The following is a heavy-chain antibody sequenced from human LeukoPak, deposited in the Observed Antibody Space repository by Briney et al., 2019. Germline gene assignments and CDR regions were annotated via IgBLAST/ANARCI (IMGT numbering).Heavy chain of an antibody. J-gene: IGHJ4*02. V-gene: IGHV1-69*01. D-gene: IGHD3-10*01. CDR2: IIPIFGTA. Sequence: SVKVSCKASGGTFSSYAISWVRQAPGQGLEWMGGIIPIFGTANYAQKFQGRVTITADGSTSTAYMELSSLRSEDTAVYYCEINYGSGSYRFDYWGQGTLVTVSS. CDR3: EINYGSGSYRFDY. CDR1: GGTFSSYA.